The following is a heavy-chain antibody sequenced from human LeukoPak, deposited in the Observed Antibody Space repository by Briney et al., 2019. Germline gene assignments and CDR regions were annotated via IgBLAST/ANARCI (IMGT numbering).Heavy chain of an antibody. CDR2: ISAYNGNT. CDR1: GYTFTSYG. J-gene: IGHJ4*02. V-gene: IGHV1-18*01. Sequence: ASVKVSCKASGYTFTSYGISWVRQAPGQGLEWMGWISAYNGNTNNAQKLQGRVTMTTDASTSTAYMELRSLRSDDTAVYYCARDNYYDSSGYLDPFDYWGQGTLVTVSS. CDR3: ARDNYYDSSGYLDPFDY. D-gene: IGHD3-22*01.